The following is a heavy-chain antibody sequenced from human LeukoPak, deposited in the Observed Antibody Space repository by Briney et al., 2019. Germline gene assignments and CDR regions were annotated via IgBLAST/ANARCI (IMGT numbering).Heavy chain of an antibody. J-gene: IGHJ4*02. CDR1: GVTFSSCG. CDR2: ISYGGRND. Sequence: PGGSLRLSCVVSGVTFSSCGMHWVRQAPGKGLEWVAFISYGGRNDYYADAVKGRFTISRDNSKNTLYLQMNSLRAEDTAVYYCARDAGYHDSSGYYHSYYFDYWGQGTLVTVSS. V-gene: IGHV3-30*03. D-gene: IGHD3-22*01. CDR3: ARDAGYHDSSGYYHSYYFDY.